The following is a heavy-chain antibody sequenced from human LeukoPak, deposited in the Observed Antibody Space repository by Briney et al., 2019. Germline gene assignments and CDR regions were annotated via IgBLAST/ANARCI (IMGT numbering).Heavy chain of an antibody. CDR1: GFTFSSYA. J-gene: IGHJ4*02. V-gene: IGHV3-23*01. Sequence: GGSLRLSCAASGFTFSSYAMSWVRQAPGKGLEWVSAISGSGGNSYYADSVKGRFTISRDNSKNTLYLQMNSLRAEDTAVYYCAKDPGYGDYQYWGQGTLVTVSS. CDR2: ISGSGGNS. CDR3: AKDPGYGDYQY. D-gene: IGHD4-17*01.